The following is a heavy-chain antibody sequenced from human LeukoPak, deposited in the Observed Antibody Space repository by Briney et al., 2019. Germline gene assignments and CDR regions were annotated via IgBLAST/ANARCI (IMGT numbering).Heavy chain of an antibody. Sequence: GGSLRLSCAASGFTFSSYAMSWVRQAPGKGLVWVSRISNDGSITNYADSVKGRFTVSRDNAKNTLFLQMNSLRAEDTAVYYCARPHSLAYYPDYWGQGTLVAVSS. J-gene: IGHJ4*02. CDR1: GFTFSSYA. CDR3: ARPHSLAYYPDY. D-gene: IGHD3-16*01. V-gene: IGHV3-74*01. CDR2: ISNDGSIT.